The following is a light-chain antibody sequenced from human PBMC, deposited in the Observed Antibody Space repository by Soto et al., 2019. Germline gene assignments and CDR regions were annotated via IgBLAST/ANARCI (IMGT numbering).Light chain of an antibody. J-gene: IGKJ5*01. CDR2: EAS. CDR1: QSIGGW. CDR3: LQHNSYPIT. V-gene: IGKV1-5*03. Sequence: DIQMTQSPSTLSASVGDKVTIXXRASQSIGGWLAWYQQKPGKAPXLLIYEASVLQNGVPSRFRGSGSGTEFTLAIDSLQPEDFATYYCLQHNSYPITFGQGTRLE.